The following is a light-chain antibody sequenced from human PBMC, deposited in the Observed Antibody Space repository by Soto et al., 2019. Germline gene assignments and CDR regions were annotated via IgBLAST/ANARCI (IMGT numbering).Light chain of an antibody. J-gene: IGKJ4*01. CDR1: QSVSSN. V-gene: IGKV3-15*01. Sequence: EIVMTQSPATLSVSPGERATLSCMASQSVSSNLAWYQQKPGQAPRLLIYGASTRATGIPARFSGSGSGTEFTLTISSLQSEDFAVYYCQQYNNWPLTFGGGTNVEIK. CDR2: GAS. CDR3: QQYNNWPLT.